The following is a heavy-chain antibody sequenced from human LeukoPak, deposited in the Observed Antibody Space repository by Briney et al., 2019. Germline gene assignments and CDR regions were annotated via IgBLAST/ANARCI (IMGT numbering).Heavy chain of an antibody. CDR3: ARWRGYSGGWSGPFDD. V-gene: IGHV1-2*02. CDR1: GYTFTGHY. Sequence: ASVKVSCKASGYTFTGHYMHWVRQAPGQGLVWMGWIDAKSGGTKYAQRFQGRVTMTRDTSINTGYMELSSLTSDDTAVYYCARWRGYSGGWSGPFDDWGQGTLVTVSS. CDR2: IDAKSGGT. J-gene: IGHJ4*02. D-gene: IGHD6-13*01.